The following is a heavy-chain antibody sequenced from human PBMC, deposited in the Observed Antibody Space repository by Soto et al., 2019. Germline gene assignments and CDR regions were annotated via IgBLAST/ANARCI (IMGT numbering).Heavy chain of an antibody. CDR2: IRSKANNYIT. J-gene: IGHJ4*02. D-gene: IGHD2-21*02. V-gene: IGHV3-72*01. CDR1: GFTFSDHF. CDR3: ARDSSSCRGGHCYFDN. Sequence: GGSLRLSCAVSGFTFSDHFMDWVRQAPGKGLEWVGRIRSKANNYITEYAASVKGRFTISRDDSKNSLYLQMNSLKIEDTAVYFCARDSSSCRGGHCYFDNWGQGTLDTVSS.